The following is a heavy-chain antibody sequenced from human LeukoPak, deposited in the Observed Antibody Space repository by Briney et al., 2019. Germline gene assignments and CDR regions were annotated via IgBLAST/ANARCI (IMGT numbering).Heavy chain of an antibody. V-gene: IGHV4-61*02. CDR1: GDSISGGSSY. J-gene: IGHJ5*02. Sequence: PSETLSLTCTVSGDSISGGSSYWSWIRQPAGRGLEWIGRIYISGSTNYNPSLKSRVTITVTTPKTQFSLKRRSLTVAATPVYYWARERLAMVRGVIPKEAWGWFDPWGQGTLVTVSS. CDR2: IYISGST. CDR3: ARERLAMVRGVIPKEAWGWFDP. D-gene: IGHD3-10*01.